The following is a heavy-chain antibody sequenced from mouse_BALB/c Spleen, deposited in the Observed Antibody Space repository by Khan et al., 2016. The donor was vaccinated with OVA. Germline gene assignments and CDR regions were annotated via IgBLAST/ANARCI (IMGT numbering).Heavy chain of an antibody. Sequence: EVQLQESGPSLVKPSQTLSLTCSVTGDSITTGYWNWIRKFPGNKLEYMGYIIYTGYTYYNPSLKSRISITRHTSNNQYYLQLNAVTDDDTSTYYCARSTDRYAFVYWGQGTLVTVSA. CDR2: IIYTGYT. CDR3: ARSTDRYAFVY. CDR1: GDSITTGY. J-gene: IGHJ3*01. V-gene: IGHV3-8*02. D-gene: IGHD2-14*01.